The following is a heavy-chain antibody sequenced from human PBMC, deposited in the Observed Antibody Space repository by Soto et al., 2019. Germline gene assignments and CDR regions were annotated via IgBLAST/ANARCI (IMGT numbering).Heavy chain of an antibody. Sequence: QLQLQESGSGLVKPSQTLSLTCDVSGDSISSGGFSWSWIRQPPGKGLEWIGYIYHRGGTYYNPSRKSRVTISIDRSKNQFSLEMTSVTAADTAVYFCARGGDYYLDSWGQGTLVTVSS. CDR1: GDSISSGGFS. J-gene: IGHJ4*02. D-gene: IGHD4-17*01. CDR3: ARGGDYYLDS. V-gene: IGHV4-30-2*01. CDR2: IYHRGGT.